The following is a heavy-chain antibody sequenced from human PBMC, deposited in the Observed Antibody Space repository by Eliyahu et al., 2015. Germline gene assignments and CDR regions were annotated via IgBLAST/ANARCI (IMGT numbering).Heavy chain of an antibody. D-gene: IGHD2-21*01. V-gene: IGHV2-26*01. Sequence: QVTLKESGPVLVKPTETLTLTCTVSGFSLSNARMGVSWIRQPPGKALEWLAHIFSNDEKSYSTSLKSRLTISKDTSKSQVVLTMTNMDPVDTATYYCARDFISEGDYYYGMDVWGQGTTVTVSS. CDR3: ARDFISEGDYYYGMDV. J-gene: IGHJ6*02. CDR1: GFSLSNARMG. CDR2: IFSNDEK.